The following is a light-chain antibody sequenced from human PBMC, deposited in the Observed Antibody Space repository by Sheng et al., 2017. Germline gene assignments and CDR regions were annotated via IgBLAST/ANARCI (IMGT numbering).Light chain of an antibody. J-gene: IGKJ4*01. Sequence: EIVLTQSPGILSLSSGERATLSCRASQSLPSTYLAWYQHKPGQAPRLLFYGISKRATGVPDRFSARGSGTDFTLTISRLEPEDIAVYYCQQYANWPLTFGGGTKVEIK. CDR3: QQYANWPLT. CDR2: GIS. CDR1: QSLPSTY. V-gene: IGKV3-20*01.